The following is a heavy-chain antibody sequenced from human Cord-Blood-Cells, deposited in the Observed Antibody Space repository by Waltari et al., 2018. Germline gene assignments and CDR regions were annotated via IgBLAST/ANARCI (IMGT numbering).Heavy chain of an antibody. CDR2: INPNSGGT. CDR3: ARARIAARDAFDI. V-gene: IGHV1-2*02. D-gene: IGHD6-6*01. J-gene: IGHJ3*02. CDR1: GYPFTGYY. Sequence: QVQLVQSGAEVKKPGASVKVSCKASGYPFTGYYMHWVGPAPGQGLEWMGWINPNSGGTNYAQKFQGRVTMTRDTSISTAYMELSRLRSDDTAVYYCARARIAARDAFDIWGQGTMVTVSS.